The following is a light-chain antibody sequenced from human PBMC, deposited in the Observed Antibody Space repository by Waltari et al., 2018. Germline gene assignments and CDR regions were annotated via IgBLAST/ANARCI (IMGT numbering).Light chain of an antibody. J-gene: IGLJ1*01. CDR2: DDA. V-gene: IGLV1-51*01. CDR3: GTWDNSLGGFV. CDR1: SSNIGSNF. Sequence: QSVLTQPPSVSAAPGQKVTISCSGSSSNIGSNFVSGYQHLPGTAPKLLIYDDAKRPSRIPDRFSGSKSGTSATLGITGLQTGDEADYYCGTWDNSLGGFVFGTGTKVTGL.